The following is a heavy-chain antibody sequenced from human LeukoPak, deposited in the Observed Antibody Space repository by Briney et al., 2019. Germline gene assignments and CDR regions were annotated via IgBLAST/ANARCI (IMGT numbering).Heavy chain of an antibody. V-gene: IGHV4-38-2*01. Sequence: SETLSLTCAVSGYSISSGYYWGRIRQPPGKGLEWIGSIYHSGSTYYNPSLKSRVTISVDTSKNQFSLKVSSVTAADTAVYYCARQAGFVVVPAAISWGQGTLVTVSS. D-gene: IGHD2-2*01. CDR1: GYSISSGYY. J-gene: IGHJ4*02. CDR2: IYHSGST. CDR3: ARQAGFVVVPAAIS.